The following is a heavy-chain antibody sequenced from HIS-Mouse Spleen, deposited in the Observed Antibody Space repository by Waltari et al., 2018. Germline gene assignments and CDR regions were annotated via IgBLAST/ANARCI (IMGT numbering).Heavy chain of an antibody. J-gene: IGHJ4*02. Sequence: QVTLRESGPALVKPTQTLTLTCTFSGFSLRTSGMCVSWIRLPPGTALEWLARIDWDDDKYYSTSLKTRLTIYKDTSKNQVVLTMTNMDPVDTATYYCARIAEGYSSGWYAFDYWGQGTLVTVSS. CDR3: ARIAEGYSSGWYAFDY. CDR2: IDWDDDK. CDR1: GFSLRTSGMC. D-gene: IGHD6-19*01. V-gene: IGHV2-70*15.